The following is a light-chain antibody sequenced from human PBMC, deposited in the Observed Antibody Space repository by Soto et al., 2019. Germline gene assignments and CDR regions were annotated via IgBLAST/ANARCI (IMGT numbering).Light chain of an antibody. Sequence: QSALTQPASVSGSPGQSVILSCSGTSGDIGAYDHVAWFQQHPGEVPKLLLRDVTNRPSGVSGRFSGSKSGNTVYLTISGLRPEDEADYYCSSSTHSNTVVFGGGTKLTVL. CDR2: DVT. V-gene: IGLV2-14*03. CDR1: SGDIGAYDH. CDR3: SSSTHSNTVV. J-gene: IGLJ3*02.